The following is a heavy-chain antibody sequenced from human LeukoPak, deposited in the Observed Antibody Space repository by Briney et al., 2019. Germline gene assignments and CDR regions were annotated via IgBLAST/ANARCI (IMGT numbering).Heavy chain of an antibody. D-gene: IGHD5-18*01. V-gene: IGHV4-34*01. CDR3: VRSRGYNYGKLYYFDY. CDR1: GESFSDYY. Sequence: PSETLSLTCAVYGESFSDYYWSWLRQPPGKGLEWIGEINHSGRTTYNPSLTSRVIISIDTSKNQFSLKLNSVTAADTAFYYCVRSRGYNYGKLYYFDYWGQGTLVTVSS. J-gene: IGHJ4*02. CDR2: INHSGRT.